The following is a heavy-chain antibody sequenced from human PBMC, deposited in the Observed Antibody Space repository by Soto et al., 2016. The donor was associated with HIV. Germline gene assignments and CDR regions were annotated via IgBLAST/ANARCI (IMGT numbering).Heavy chain of an antibody. CDR1: GGSISSGNYY. Sequence: QVQLQESGPGLVKPSQTLSLTCTVSGGSISSGNYYWNWIRQPAGKGLEWIGRIFASGSSNYNPSLESRVTISVDTSKNQFSLNLSSVTAADTAVYYCARDHRDYGDLDQSLNYYYYMDVVGQRDHGHRLL. V-gene: IGHV4-61*02. CDR2: IFASGSS. D-gene: IGHD4-17*01. J-gene: IGHJ6*03. CDR3: ARDHRDYGDLDQSLNYYYYMDV.